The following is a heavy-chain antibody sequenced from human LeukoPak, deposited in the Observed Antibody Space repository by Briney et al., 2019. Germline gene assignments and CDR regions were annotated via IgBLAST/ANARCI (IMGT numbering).Heavy chain of an antibody. CDR1: GGSISSYY. J-gene: IGHJ4*02. CDR3: ARVRGIAAAGSLLDY. CDR2: IYYSGST. D-gene: IGHD6-13*01. Sequence: PSETLSLTCTVSGGSISSYYWSWIRQPPGKGLEWIGYIYYSGSTNYNPSLKSRVTISVDTSKNQFSLKLSSVTAADTAVYYCARVRGIAAAGSLLDYWGQGTLVTVSS. V-gene: IGHV4-59*01.